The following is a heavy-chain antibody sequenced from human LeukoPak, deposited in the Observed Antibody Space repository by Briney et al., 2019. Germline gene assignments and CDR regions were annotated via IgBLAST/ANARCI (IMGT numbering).Heavy chain of an antibody. Sequence: GGSLRLSCAASGFTVNDYWMSWVRQAPGKGLEWVSTISNSGGSTYYADSVKGRLTISRDNSKNTLYLQMNSLRAEDTAVYYCAKDVSTSPEYYFDYWGQGNLVTVSS. CDR1: GFTVNDYW. CDR3: AKDVSTSPEYYFDY. D-gene: IGHD4-11*01. V-gene: IGHV3-23*01. CDR2: ISNSGGST. J-gene: IGHJ4*02.